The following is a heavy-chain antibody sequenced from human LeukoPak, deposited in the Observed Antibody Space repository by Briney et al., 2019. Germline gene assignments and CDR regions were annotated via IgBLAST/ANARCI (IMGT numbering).Heavy chain of an antibody. D-gene: IGHD3-3*01. Sequence: SCKASGYTFTNYDINWVRQAPGQGLEWVANIRQHGSETHYVDSVKGRFTISRDNAKNSLYLQMNSLRAEDTAVYYCARDIDRYYADYWGLGTLVTVSS. V-gene: IGHV3-7*01. CDR1: GYTFTNYD. J-gene: IGHJ4*02. CDR2: IRQHGSET. CDR3: ARDIDRYYADY.